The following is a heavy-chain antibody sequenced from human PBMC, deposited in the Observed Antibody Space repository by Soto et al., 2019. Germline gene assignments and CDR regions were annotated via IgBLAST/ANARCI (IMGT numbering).Heavy chain of an antibody. Sequence: ASVKVSCKASGYRFTNHGISWVRQAPGQGLEWMGWISGNDGTTKYARKFQGRVTMTTDTSTSTAYMEMNSLRHDDTAVYYCARDFYPLAYYFDYWGQGTLVTVSS. CDR2: ISGNDGTT. CDR3: ARDFYPLAYYFDY. V-gene: IGHV1-18*01. CDR1: GYRFTNHG. J-gene: IGHJ4*02.